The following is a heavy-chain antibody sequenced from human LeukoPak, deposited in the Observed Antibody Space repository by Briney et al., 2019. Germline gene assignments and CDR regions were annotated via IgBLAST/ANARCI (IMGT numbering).Heavy chain of an antibody. CDR2: IIPIFGTA. D-gene: IGHD3-22*01. CDR3: ARDRPRVTMIVVVGIDYYYGMDV. CDR1: GGTFISSS. Sequence: ASVKVSCKASGGTFISSSISWVRQAPGQGLEWMGGIIPIFGTANYAQKFQGRVTITADESTSTAYMELSSLRSEDTAVYYCARDRPRVTMIVVVGIDYYYGMDVWGQGTTVTVSS. V-gene: IGHV1-69*13. J-gene: IGHJ6*02.